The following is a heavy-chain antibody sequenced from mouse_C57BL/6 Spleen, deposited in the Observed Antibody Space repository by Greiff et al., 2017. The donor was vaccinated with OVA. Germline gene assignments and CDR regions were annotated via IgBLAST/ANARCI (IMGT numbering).Heavy chain of an antibody. CDR2: LYPGSGST. CDR3: ARITTVEGVDY. D-gene: IGHD1-1*01. J-gene: IGHJ2*01. CDR1: GYTFTSYW. Sequence: QVQLQQPGAELVKPGASVKMSCKASGYTFTSYWITWVKQRPGQGLEWIGDLYPGSGSTNYNEKFKSKATLTVATSSSTAYMQLSSLTSEDSAVYYCARITTVEGVDYWGQGTTLTVSS. V-gene: IGHV1-55*01.